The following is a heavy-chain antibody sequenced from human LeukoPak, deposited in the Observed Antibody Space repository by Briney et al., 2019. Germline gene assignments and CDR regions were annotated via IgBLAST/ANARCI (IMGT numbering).Heavy chain of an antibody. CDR1: GYTCTSYG. CDR2: ISAYNGNT. D-gene: IGHD3-10*01. Sequence: ASVKVSCKASGYTCTSYGISWVRQAPGQGLEWMGWISAYNGNTNYAQKLQGRVTMTTDTSTSTAYMELRSLRSDDTAVYYCARDLQYYYGSGSYWYFQHWGQGTLVTVSS. V-gene: IGHV1-18*04. J-gene: IGHJ1*01. CDR3: ARDLQYYYGSGSYWYFQH.